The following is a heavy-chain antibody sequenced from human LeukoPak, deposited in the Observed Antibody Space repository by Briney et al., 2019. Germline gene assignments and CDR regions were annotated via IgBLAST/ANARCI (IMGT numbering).Heavy chain of an antibody. CDR3: ARGAAAFLYYFDY. D-gene: IGHD6-13*01. CDR1: GFTFSDYY. V-gene: IGHV3-11*01. J-gene: IGHJ4*02. Sequence: GGSLRLSCAASGFTFSDYYMSWIRQAPGKGLEWASYISSSGSTIYYADSVKGRFTISRDNAKNSLYLQMNSLRAEDTAVYYCARGAAAFLYYFDYWGQGTLVTVSS. CDR2: ISSSGSTI.